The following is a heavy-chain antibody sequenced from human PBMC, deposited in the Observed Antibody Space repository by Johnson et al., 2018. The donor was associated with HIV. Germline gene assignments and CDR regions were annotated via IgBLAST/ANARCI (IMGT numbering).Heavy chain of an antibody. J-gene: IGHJ3*02. Sequence: QVQLVESGGGVVQPGRSLRLSCAASGFTFSSYGMHWVRQAPGKGPEWVAVISYDGSNKYYADSVKGRFTISRDNSKNTLYLQMNSLRAEDTAVYYCARSRSGSRNAFDIWGQGTMVTVSS. D-gene: IGHD3-10*01. CDR1: GFTFSSYG. V-gene: IGHV3-30*03. CDR3: ARSRSGSRNAFDI. CDR2: ISYDGSNK.